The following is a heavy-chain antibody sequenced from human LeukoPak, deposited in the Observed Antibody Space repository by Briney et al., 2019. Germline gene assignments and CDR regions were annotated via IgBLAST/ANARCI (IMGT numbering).Heavy chain of an antibody. CDR1: GLTSIAYA. CDR3: ARNQQLGGHSYYYYGMDV. Sequence: GGSLRLSCVGSGLTSIAYALTWARQAPGEGLEWVSGISGGGVTTYYADSVKGRITISRDNSKNTLYLQMNSLRADDTAIYYCARNQQLGGHSYYYYGMDVWGQGTTVTVSS. V-gene: IGHV3-23*01. D-gene: IGHD3-16*01. J-gene: IGHJ6*02. CDR2: ISGGGVTT.